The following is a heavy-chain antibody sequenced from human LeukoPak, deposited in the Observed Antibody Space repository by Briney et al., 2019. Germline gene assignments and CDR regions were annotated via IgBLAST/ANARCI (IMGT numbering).Heavy chain of an antibody. CDR2: IKQDGSEK. J-gene: IGHJ5*02. CDR1: GFTFSSYW. D-gene: IGHD3-16*02. V-gene: IGHV3-7*01. CDR3: ARVVRLGELSSNWFDP. Sequence: GGSLRLSCAASGFTFSSYWMSWVRQAPGKGLEWVANIKQDGSEKYYVDSVKGRFTISRDNAKNSLYLQMNSLRAEDTAVYYCARVVRLGELSSNWFDPWGQGTLVTVSS.